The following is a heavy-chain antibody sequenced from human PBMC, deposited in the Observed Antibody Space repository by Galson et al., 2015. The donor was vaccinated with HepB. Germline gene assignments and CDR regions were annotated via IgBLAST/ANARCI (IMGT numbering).Heavy chain of an antibody. V-gene: IGHV3-23*01. CDR3: AKDSRSGPYAEWELDYYYGMDV. Sequence: SLRLSCAASGFTFSSYAMSWVRQAPGKGLEWVSAISGSGGSTYYADSVKGRFTISRDNSKNTLYLQMNSLRAEDTAVYYCAKDSRSGPYAEWELDYYYGMDVWGQGTTVTVSS. J-gene: IGHJ6*02. D-gene: IGHD1-26*01. CDR1: GFTFSSYA. CDR2: ISGSGGST.